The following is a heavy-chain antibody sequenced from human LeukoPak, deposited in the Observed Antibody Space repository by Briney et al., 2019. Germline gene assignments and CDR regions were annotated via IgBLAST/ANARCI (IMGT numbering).Heavy chain of an antibody. Sequence: GGSLRLSCAGSGFTFSSYFMGWVRQAPGKGLEWVSSLSGSGGTTYYADSVRGRLTISRDNSKNTLYLQMNSLRGDDTAVYYCARDTRSTGTLDYGGQGTLVTVSS. D-gene: IGHD1-1*01. CDR1: GFTFSSYF. V-gene: IGHV3-23*01. J-gene: IGHJ4*02. CDR3: ARDTRSTGTLDY. CDR2: LSGSGGTT.